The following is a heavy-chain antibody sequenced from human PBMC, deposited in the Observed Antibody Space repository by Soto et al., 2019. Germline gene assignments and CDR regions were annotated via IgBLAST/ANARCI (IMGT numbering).Heavy chain of an antibody. CDR3: AIGEWLSTSYFNF. D-gene: IGHD3-3*01. J-gene: IGHJ4*02. V-gene: IGHV3-33*01. CDR1: GFTFRSYG. Sequence: LRLSCAASGFTFRSYGMHWVRQAPGKGLEWVAVIWYGGSNKYYADSVKGRFTISRDNSKNRLYLQMNSLRVEDTAVYYCAIGEWLSTSYFNFWGKGTLVTVSS. CDR2: IWYGGSNK.